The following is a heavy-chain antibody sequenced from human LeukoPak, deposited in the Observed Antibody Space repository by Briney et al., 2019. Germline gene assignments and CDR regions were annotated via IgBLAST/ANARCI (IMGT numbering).Heavy chain of an antibody. D-gene: IGHD2-2*01. CDR1: GGSISSYY. CDR3: ARGNCRKTSCSNFDY. CDR2: INHSGST. Sequence: RPSETLSLTCTVSGGSISSYYWSWIRQPPGKGLEWIGEINHSGSTNYNPSLKSRVTISVDTSKNQFSLKLSSVTAADTAVYYCARGNCRKTSCSNFDYWGQGTL. V-gene: IGHV4-34*01. J-gene: IGHJ4*02.